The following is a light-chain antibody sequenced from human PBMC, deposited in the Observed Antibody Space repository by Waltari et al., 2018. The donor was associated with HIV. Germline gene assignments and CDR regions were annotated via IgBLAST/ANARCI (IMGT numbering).Light chain of an antibody. V-gene: IGLV2-14*01. Sequence: QSALTQPASLSGSPGQSVTLTCPVLTIDIAPNIHVSWYQQHPGKVPKLVIFGVTNRASEISDRFSGSRSGDTASLIISGLQSEDEAHYYCSSYSTSGFLLFGGGTKLTVL. J-gene: IGLJ3*02. CDR1: TIDIAPNIH. CDR3: SSYSTSGFLL. CDR2: GVT.